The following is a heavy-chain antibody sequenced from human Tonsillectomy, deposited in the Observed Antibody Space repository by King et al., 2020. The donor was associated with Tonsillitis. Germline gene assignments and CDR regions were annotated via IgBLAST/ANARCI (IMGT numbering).Heavy chain of an antibody. J-gene: IGHJ4*02. CDR3: AKELGLQGRYFDWPPGY. Sequence: VQLVESGGGVVQPGRSLRLSCAASGFTFRSYGMHSVRQAPGKGVERVALISYDGSNKYYADSVKRRITISRDNTNNTLYLQMNTLRPEDTAVYYCAKELGLQGRYFDWPPGYWGQGTLVTVSS. CDR2: ISYDGSNK. CDR1: GFTFRSYG. D-gene: IGHD3-9*01. V-gene: IGHV3-30*18.